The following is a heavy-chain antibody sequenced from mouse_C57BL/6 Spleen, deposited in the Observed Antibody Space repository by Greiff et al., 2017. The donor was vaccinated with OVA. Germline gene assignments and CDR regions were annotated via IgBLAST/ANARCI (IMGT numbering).Heavy chain of an antibody. CDR1: GYTFTSYW. CDR3: ARGGLYYYAMDY. CDR2: IHPNSGST. J-gene: IGHJ4*01. V-gene: IGHV1-64*01. Sequence: VQLQQPGAELVKPGASVKLSCKASGYTFTSYWMHWVKQRPGQGLEWIGMIHPNSGSTNYNEKFKSKATLTVDKSSSTAYMQLSSLTSEDSAVYDCARGGLYYYAMDYWGQGTSVTVSS.